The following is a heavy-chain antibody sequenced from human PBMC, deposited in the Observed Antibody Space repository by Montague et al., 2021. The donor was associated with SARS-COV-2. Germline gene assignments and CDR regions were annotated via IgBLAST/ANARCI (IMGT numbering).Heavy chain of an antibody. J-gene: IGHJ4*02. CDR2: ISSSGGSI. Sequence: SLRLSLSASGFAFSSYEMNWVRQAPGKGLEWIAYISSSGGSIQYADFMMGRFTISRDNARNSLYLQMNSLRAEDTAVYYCAREVAGCHGDCNDYWGQGTLVTVSS. CDR3: AREVAGCHGDCNDY. CDR1: GFAFSSYE. V-gene: IGHV3-48*03. D-gene: IGHD2-21*02.